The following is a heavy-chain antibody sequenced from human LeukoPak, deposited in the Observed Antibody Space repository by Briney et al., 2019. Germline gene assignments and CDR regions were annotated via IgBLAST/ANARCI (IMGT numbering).Heavy chain of an antibody. V-gene: IGHV3-33*01. CDR3: TRGAGVGAGSFDY. CDR1: GFTFSSYC. Sequence: PGGALRLFCAAAGFTFSSYCQHRGRQAPGQGAGGVAIVWYDGKNQYYVDSVKGRFTISRDNSKNTVYLQMNSLRTEDTAVYYCTRGAGVGAGSFDYWGQGTLVTVSS. J-gene: IGHJ4*02. D-gene: IGHD1-26*01. CDR2: VWYDGKNQ.